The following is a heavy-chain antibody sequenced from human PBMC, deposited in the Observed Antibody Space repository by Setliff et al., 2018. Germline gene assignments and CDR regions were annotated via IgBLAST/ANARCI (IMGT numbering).Heavy chain of an antibody. D-gene: IGHD1-1*01. J-gene: IGHJ4*02. CDR3: ARTGTYRYFDY. CDR2: IHYRGTT. CDR1: GDSINSYPYY. V-gene: IGHV4-39*01. Sequence: SETLSLTCTVSGDSINSYPYYWAWIRQPPGKGLEWIGRIHYRGTTYSNASLASRLTISVDTAKNQFSLKLTSVTAADTAVYYCARTGTYRYFDYWGQGTRVTVSS.